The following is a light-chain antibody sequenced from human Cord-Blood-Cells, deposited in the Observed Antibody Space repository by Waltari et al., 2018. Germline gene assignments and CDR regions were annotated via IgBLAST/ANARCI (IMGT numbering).Light chain of an antibody. V-gene: IGLV1-40*01. CDR2: GNS. CDR1: SSHIGAVYD. J-gene: IGLJ2*01. CDR3: QSYDSSLSGSVV. Sequence: QSVLTQPPSVSGAPGQRVTIPCTGSSSHIGAVYDVPWYQQLPGTAPKLLIYGNSNRPSGVPDRFSGSKSGTSASLAITGLQAEDEADYYCQSYDSSLSGSVVFGGGTKLTVL.